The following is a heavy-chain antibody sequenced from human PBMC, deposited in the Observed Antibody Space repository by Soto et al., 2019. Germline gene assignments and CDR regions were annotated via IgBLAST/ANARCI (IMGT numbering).Heavy chain of an antibody. CDR2: INHSGST. CDR3: ARASRVGVYSNYYYYMDV. Sequence: QVQLQQWGAGLLKPSETLSLTCAVYGGSFSGYYWSWIRQPPGKGLEWIGEINHSGSTNYNPSLNSRVTISVDTSKNQFSLKLSSVTAADTAVYYCARASRVGVYSNYYYYMDVWGKGTTVTVSS. V-gene: IGHV4-34*01. D-gene: IGHD4-4*01. J-gene: IGHJ6*03. CDR1: GGSFSGYY.